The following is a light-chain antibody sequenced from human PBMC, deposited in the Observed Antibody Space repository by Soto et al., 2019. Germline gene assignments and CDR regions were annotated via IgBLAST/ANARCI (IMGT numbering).Light chain of an antibody. CDR3: QQYNSDPST. J-gene: IGKJ2*01. CDR2: DAS. V-gene: IGKV1-5*01. Sequence: DIQMTQSPSTLSASVGDRVTITCRASQSISSWLAWYQQKPGKAPKLLIYDASSLESGVPSRFSGSGSGTEFNLTISSLQPDDFATYYCQQYNSDPSTFGQGTKLEIK. CDR1: QSISSW.